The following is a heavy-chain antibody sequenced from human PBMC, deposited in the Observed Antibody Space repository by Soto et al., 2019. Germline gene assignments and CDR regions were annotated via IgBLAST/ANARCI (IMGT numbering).Heavy chain of an antibody. D-gene: IGHD4-17*01. V-gene: IGHV1-58*01. J-gene: IGHJ4*02. CDR1: GFTFTSSA. Sequence: ASVKVSCKASGFTFTSSAVQWVRQARGQRLEWIGWIVVGSGNTNYAQKFQERVTITRDMSTSTAYMELSSLRSEDTAVYYCAADSRTYGDYVIGYYFDYWGQGTLVTVSS. CDR3: AADSRTYGDYVIGYYFDY. CDR2: IVVGSGNT.